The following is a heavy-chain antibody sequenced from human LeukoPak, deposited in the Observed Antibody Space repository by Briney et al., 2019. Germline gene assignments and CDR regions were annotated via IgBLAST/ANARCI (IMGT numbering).Heavy chain of an antibody. J-gene: IGHJ5*02. CDR3: ARDLTGTTGA. V-gene: IGHV1-69*05. Sequence: GASVKVSCKASGGTFSSYAISWVRQAPGQGLEWMGGIIPIFGTANYAQKFQGRVTITTDESTSTAYMELSSLRSEDTAVYYCARDLTGTTGAWGQGTLVTVSS. CDR1: GGTFSSYA. D-gene: IGHD1-7*01. CDR2: IIPIFGTA.